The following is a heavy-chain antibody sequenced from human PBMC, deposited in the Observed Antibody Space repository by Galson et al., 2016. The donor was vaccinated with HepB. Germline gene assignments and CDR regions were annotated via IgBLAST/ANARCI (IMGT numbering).Heavy chain of an antibody. D-gene: IGHD4-23*01. V-gene: IGHV1-69*01. J-gene: IGHJ4*02. CDR2: IIPRFGRT. CDR1: AATFSTHA. Sequence: SCKASAATFSTHAITWVRQAPGQGLEWMGVIIPRFGRTNYAQKFQGRLTMTADESTTTVFMELSRLGPDDTAVFYCARGGNLFDSWGQGTLVTVSS. CDR3: ARGGNLFDS.